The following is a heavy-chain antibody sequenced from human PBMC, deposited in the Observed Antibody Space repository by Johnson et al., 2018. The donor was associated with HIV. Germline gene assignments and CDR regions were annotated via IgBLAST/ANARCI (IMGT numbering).Heavy chain of an antibody. J-gene: IGHJ3*02. Sequence: VQLVESGGGLVQPGGSLRLSCAASGFTVSSDYMNWVRQAPGKGLEWVSVIYSGGSTYYADSVKGRFTISRDNSKNTLYLQMNSLRAGDTAVYYCARIAAHHDAFDIWGQGTMVTVSS. V-gene: IGHV3-66*02. CDR3: ARIAAHHDAFDI. D-gene: IGHD6-6*01. CDR1: GFTVSSDY. CDR2: IYSGGST.